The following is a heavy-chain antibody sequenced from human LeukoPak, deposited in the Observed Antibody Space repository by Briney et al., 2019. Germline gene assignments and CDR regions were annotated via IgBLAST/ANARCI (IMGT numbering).Heavy chain of an antibody. J-gene: IGHJ4*02. CDR2: IYYSGST. D-gene: IGHD3-9*01. Sequence: PSETLSLTCTVSGGSIKSYYWSWIRQPPGKGLEWIGYIYYSGSTNYNPSLKSRVTISVDTSKNQFSLKLSSVTAADTAVYYCAREATGTNFDYWGQGTLVTVSS. V-gene: IGHV4-59*01. CDR3: AREATGTNFDY. CDR1: GGSIKSYY.